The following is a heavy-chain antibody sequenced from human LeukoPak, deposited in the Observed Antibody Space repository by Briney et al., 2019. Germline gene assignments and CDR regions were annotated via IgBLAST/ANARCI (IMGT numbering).Heavy chain of an antibody. CDR3: TRENRPFCPFAF. V-gene: IGHV4-4*02. D-gene: IGHD3-3*01. J-gene: IGHJ4*02. Sequence: SETLSLTCVVSGGSIDSTNYWSWVRQAPGKGLEWIGEIAHDGTRNYNPSLRSRVAMSFDRANNYFSLSLTAVTAADTAVYYCTRENRPFCPFAFWGQGVMVTVSS. CDR2: IAHDGTR. CDR1: GGSIDSTNY.